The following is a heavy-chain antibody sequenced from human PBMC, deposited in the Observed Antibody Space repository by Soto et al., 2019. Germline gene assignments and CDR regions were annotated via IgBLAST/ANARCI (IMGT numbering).Heavy chain of an antibody. V-gene: IGHV3-7*03. CDR2: INEDGGDS. J-gene: IGHJ4*02. CDR1: GFVFSHSW. D-gene: IGHD2-2*01. Sequence: GSLRLSCVASGFVFSHSWIYWVRQAPGKGLEWVASINEDGGDSYYVDSVKGRFTLSRDNAQNSVFLQMNSLRAEDSALYFCANAFPSGAHVWGKGTRVTVPS. CDR3: ANAFPSGAHV.